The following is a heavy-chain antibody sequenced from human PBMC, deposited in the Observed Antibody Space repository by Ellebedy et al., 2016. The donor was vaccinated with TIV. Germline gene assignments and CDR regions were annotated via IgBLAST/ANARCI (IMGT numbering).Heavy chain of an antibody. CDR2: ISSSSSAI. V-gene: IGHV3-48*02. CDR3: ARDRYCSR. Sequence: GESLKISCAASGFTFSSYSMNWVRQAPGKGLEWVSYISSSSSAIYYADSVKGRFTVSRDNAKNSLYLQMNSLRDEDTAVYYCARDRYCSRWGQGTLVTVSS. J-gene: IGHJ4*02. D-gene: IGHD6-13*01. CDR1: GFTFSSYS.